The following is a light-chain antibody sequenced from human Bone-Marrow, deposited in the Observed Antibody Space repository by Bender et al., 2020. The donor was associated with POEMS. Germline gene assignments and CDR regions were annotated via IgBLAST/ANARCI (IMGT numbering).Light chain of an antibody. J-gene: IGLJ2*01. V-gene: IGLV2-23*01. CDR2: EGD. CDR3: CSYAGSSTLV. CDR1: SSDVGKYKL. Sequence: QSALTQPASVSGSPGQSVTFSCTGASSDVGKYKLVSWYQQHPDKAPKLIIHEGDKRPSGVSNRFSGSKSGNTASLTISGLQAEDEADYHCCSYAGSSTLVFGGGTKLTVL.